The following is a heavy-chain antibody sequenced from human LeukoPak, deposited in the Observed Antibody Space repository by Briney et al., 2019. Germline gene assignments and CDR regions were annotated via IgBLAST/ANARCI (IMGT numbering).Heavy chain of an antibody. J-gene: IGHJ4*02. CDR2: IYHSGST. CDR3: AGTELGYCTVTGCPLES. D-gene: IGHD2-8*02. CDR1: GGSISSSNW. Sequence: SETLSLTCAVSGGSISSSNWWSWVRQPPGKGLEWIGEIYHSGSTNYNPSLKSRVTISVDKSKNQFSLKLSSVTAADTALYFCAGTELGYCTVTGCPLESWGQGTLVTVSS. V-gene: IGHV4-4*02.